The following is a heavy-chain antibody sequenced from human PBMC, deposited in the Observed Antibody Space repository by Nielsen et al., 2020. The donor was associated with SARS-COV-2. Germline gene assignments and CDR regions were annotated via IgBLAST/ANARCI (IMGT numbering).Heavy chain of an antibody. Sequence: GESLKISCKGSGYSFTSYWIGRVRQMPGKGLEWMGIIYPGDSDTRYSPSFQGQVTISADKSISTAYLQWSSLKASDTAMYYCARHKEIAVAGTSYYYYYYGMDVWGQGTTVTVSS. CDR2: IYPGDSDT. D-gene: IGHD6-19*01. J-gene: IGHJ6*02. CDR1: GYSFTSYW. V-gene: IGHV5-51*01. CDR3: ARHKEIAVAGTSYYYYYYGMDV.